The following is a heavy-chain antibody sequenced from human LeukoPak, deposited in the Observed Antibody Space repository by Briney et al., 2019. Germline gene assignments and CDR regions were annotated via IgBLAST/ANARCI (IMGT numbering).Heavy chain of an antibody. CDR3: AKGKRNWGMFSSGWFYFDD. V-gene: IGHV3-23*01. Sequence: GGTLRLSCAASGFTFSSYGMSWVRQAPGEGLEWVSAISGAGVTTYYADSVKGRFTVSRDNSKNTLYLQMNSLRAEDTAVYYCAKGKRNWGMFSSGWFYFDDWGQGTLVSVSS. D-gene: IGHD6-19*01. CDR1: GFTFSSYG. CDR2: ISGAGVTT. J-gene: IGHJ4*02.